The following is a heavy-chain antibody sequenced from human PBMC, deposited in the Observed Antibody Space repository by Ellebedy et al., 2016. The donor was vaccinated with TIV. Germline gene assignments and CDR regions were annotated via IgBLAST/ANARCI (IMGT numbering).Heavy chain of an antibody. D-gene: IGHD5-12*01. J-gene: IGHJ6*02. CDR3: ARTGYGYHGMDV. CDR2: ISSGGDTI. V-gene: IGHV3-48*03. Sequence: PGGSLRLSCAASGFTFSSYEMNWFRQAPGKGLDWVSYISSGGDTIYYADSVKGRFTVSRDDAKNSLFMQMNNLRAEDTAVYYCARTGYGYHGMDVWGQGTTVSVSS. CDR1: GFTFSSYE.